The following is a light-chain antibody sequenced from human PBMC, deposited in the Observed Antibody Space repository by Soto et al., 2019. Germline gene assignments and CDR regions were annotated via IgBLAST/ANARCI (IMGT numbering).Light chain of an antibody. CDR3: QQRSNWPPLFT. Sequence: IALTQSPATLSLSPWERATLSCRASQSISNYLAWYQQIPGQAPRLLLHDASNRATGIPARFSGSGSGTDFTLTISSLEPEDFAVYYCQQRSNWPPLFTFGPGTKVDIK. CDR2: DAS. CDR1: QSISNY. V-gene: IGKV3-11*01. J-gene: IGKJ3*01.